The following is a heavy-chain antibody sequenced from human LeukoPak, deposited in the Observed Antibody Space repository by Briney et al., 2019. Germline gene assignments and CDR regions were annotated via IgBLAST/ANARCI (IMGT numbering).Heavy chain of an antibody. D-gene: IGHD5-12*01. CDR2: ISTRSGTI. Sequence: GGSLRLSCAASGFTFSNYSMNWVRQAPGKGLEWVSYISTRSGTIYYTDSVKGRFTISRDNAKNSLYLQMNSLRDEDTAVYYCARERGGYEFFDYWGQGILVTVSS. J-gene: IGHJ4*02. CDR3: ARERGGYEFFDY. CDR1: GFTFSNYS. V-gene: IGHV3-48*02.